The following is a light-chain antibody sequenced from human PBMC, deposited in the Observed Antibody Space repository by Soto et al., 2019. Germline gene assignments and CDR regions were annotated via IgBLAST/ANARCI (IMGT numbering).Light chain of an antibody. CDR1: QGIRTY. CDR3: QQLNSYPLT. Sequence: DIQLTQSPSFLSASVGDRVTISCRASQGIRTYLAWYQQKPGKAPKLLISAASTLQSGVPLRFSGSGSGTEFTLTISSLQPEDFATYYCQQLNSYPLTFGGGTKVEVK. V-gene: IGKV1-9*01. CDR2: AAS. J-gene: IGKJ4*01.